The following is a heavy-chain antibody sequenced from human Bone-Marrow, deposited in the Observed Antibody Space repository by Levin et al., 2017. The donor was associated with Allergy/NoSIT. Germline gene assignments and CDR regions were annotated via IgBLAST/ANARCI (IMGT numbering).Heavy chain of an antibody. Sequence: ASVKVSCKASGYTFTGYYMHWVRQAPGQGLEWMGWINPNSGGTNYAQKFQGRVTMTRDTSISTAYMELSRLRSDDTAVYYCGRYSGSYYGNYYYYGMDVWGQGTTVTVSS. CDR1: GYTFTGYY. J-gene: IGHJ6*02. CDR3: GRYSGSYYGNYYYYGMDV. D-gene: IGHD1-26*01. CDR2: INPNSGGT. V-gene: IGHV1-2*02.